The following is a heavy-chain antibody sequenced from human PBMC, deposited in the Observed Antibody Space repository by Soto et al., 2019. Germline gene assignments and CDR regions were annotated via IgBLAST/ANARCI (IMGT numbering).Heavy chain of an antibody. CDR2: ISSSGTYI. CDR1: GFTFNDYS. V-gene: IGHV3-21*01. Sequence: GGSLRLSCEASGFTFNDYSMDWVRQAPEKGLEWVSSISSSGTYIYYADSVKGRFAISRDNANNVMYLQMDTLRAEDTAVYYCGRAGHVFAPHYYGWAFGGQGPTAPAPS. D-gene: IGHD1-26*01. J-gene: IGHJ6*02. CDR3: GRAGHVFAPHYYGWAF.